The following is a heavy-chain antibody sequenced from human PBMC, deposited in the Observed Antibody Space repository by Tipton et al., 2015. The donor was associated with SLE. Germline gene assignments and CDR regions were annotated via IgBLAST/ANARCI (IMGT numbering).Heavy chain of an antibody. Sequence: QSGAEVKEPGASMKISCKASGYVFTASSLHWVRQAPGQGLEWMGWIDPNSGGTNYAQKFQGRVTMTRDTSISTVYMEVRGLRSDDTAVYYCARAGELLFGYWGQGTQVTVSS. V-gene: IGHV1-2*02. D-gene: IGHD1-7*01. CDR2: IDPNSGGT. J-gene: IGHJ4*02. CDR1: GYVFTASS. CDR3: ARAGELLFGY.